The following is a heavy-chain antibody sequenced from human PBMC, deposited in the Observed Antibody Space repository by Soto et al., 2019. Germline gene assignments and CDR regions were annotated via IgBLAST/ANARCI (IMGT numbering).Heavy chain of an antibody. J-gene: IGHJ6*02. CDR1: GFAFSGYG. CDR3: AREGWNYDCIDV. V-gene: IGHV3-48*02. CDR2: VSNSGSMI. D-gene: IGHD3-3*01. Sequence: GGSLRLSCEAFGFAFSGYGMNWVRQAPGKGLEWISSVSNSGSMIHYSASVKGRFTISRDNAMNSLYLQMNSLSDEDTAVYYCAREGWNYDCIDVWGQGTTVTVSS.